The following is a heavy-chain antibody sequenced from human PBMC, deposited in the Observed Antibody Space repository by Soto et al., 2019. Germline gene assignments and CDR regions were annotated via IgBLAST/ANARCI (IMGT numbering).Heavy chain of an antibody. CDR3: ARDALGSDCSGGSCYFPLDY. CDR2: IIPIFGTA. J-gene: IGHJ4*02. D-gene: IGHD2-15*01. V-gene: IGHV1-69*13. Sequence: SVKVSCEASGATFSSYAISWVRQAPGQGLEWMGGIIPIFGTATYAQKFQGRVTITADESTCTAYMELSSLRSEATAVYYCARDALGSDCSGGSCYFPLDYWGQGTLVNVSS. CDR1: GATFSSYA.